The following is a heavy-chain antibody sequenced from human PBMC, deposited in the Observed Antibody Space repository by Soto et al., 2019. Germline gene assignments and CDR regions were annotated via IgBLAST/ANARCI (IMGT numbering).Heavy chain of an antibody. CDR1: GGSISSYF. J-gene: IGHJ5*02. Sequence: SETLSLTCTVSGGSISSYFWSWIRQPPGKGLGWIGYIYYSESTNYNPSLKSRVTISVDTSKNQFSLKLSSVTAADTAVYYCARDRGLGSGWYGWFDPWGQGTLVTVSS. D-gene: IGHD6-19*01. V-gene: IGHV4-59*01. CDR2: IYYSEST. CDR3: ARDRGLGSGWYGWFDP.